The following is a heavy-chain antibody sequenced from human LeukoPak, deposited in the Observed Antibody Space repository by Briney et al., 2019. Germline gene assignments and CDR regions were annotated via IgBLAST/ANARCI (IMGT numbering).Heavy chain of an antibody. J-gene: IGHJ4*02. CDR2: ITATGGRT. D-gene: IGHD3-3*01. V-gene: IGHV3-23*01. CDR1: GFIFSNFA. CDR3: AQDPAGVVIN. Sequence: PGGSRRLSCAASGFIFSNFAMSWVRQAPGKGQEWVSTITATGGRTDYADSVKGRFTISRDNSKNTLSLQMNSLRAEDTAMYYCAQDPAGVVINWGQGSLVTVSS.